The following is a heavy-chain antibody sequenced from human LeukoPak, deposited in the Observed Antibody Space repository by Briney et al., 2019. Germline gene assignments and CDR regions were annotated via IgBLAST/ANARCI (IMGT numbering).Heavy chain of an antibody. V-gene: IGHV3-53*01. CDR3: ARDFSHSSGYYSSRFAFDI. D-gene: IGHD3-22*01. Sequence: PGGSLRLSCAASGFTVSSNYMSWVRQAPGKGLEWVSVIYSGGSTYYADSVKGRFTISRDNSKNTLYLQMNSLRAEDTAVYYCARDFSHSSGYYSSRFAFDIWGQGTMVTVSS. J-gene: IGHJ3*02. CDR1: GFTVSSNY. CDR2: IYSGGST.